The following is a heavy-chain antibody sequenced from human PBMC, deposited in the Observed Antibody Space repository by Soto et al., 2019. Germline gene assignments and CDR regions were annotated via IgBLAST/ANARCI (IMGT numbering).Heavy chain of an antibody. J-gene: IGHJ6*02. CDR1: GFNFRSYT. Sequence: PGESLKISCAASGFNFRSYTMYWVRQAPGKGLEWVSSISGSGSYIYYGDSVKGRFTISRDNAKNSLYLQMNSLRVEDTAVYYCATIFSCSGGSCIHFGLDIWGQGTTVTVSS. CDR2: ISGSGSYI. CDR3: ATIFSCSGGSCIHFGLDI. D-gene: IGHD2-15*01. V-gene: IGHV3-21*01.